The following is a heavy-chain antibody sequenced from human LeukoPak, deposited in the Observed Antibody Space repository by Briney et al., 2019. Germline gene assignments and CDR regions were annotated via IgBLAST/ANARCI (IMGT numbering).Heavy chain of an antibody. J-gene: IGHJ4*02. Sequence: GGSLRLSCAASGFIFSNYGFHWVSQAPGKGLEWVALIWSDGSKKYYTDSVKGRFTISRDDSKNTLFLQMNSLRAEDMAVYYCARDIGTWPNSLFDYWGQGNLVTVSS. CDR3: ARDIGTWPNSLFDY. D-gene: IGHD4-23*01. CDR2: IWSDGSKK. CDR1: GFIFSNYG. V-gene: IGHV3-33*01.